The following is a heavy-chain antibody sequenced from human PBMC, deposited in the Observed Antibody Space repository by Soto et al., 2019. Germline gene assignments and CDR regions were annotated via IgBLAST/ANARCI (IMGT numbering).Heavy chain of an antibody. Sequence: PGGSLRLSCEASGFSFNKAWMSWIRQAPGQGLEWVGRIKSKTDGGTIDYAAPVKGRFAISRDDSKNTLYLQMNSLKNEDTAVYYCSFQESTTVTTFEYWGHGTLVTVSS. CDR1: GFSFNKAW. CDR2: IKSKTDGGTI. D-gene: IGHD4-17*01. CDR3: SFQESTTVTTFEY. V-gene: IGHV3-15*01. J-gene: IGHJ4*01.